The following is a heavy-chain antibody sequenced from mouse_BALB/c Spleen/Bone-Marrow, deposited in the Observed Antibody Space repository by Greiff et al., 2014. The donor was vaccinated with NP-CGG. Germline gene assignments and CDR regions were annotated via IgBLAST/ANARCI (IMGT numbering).Heavy chain of an antibody. CDR2: IRNKANGYTT. V-gene: IGHV7-3*02. Sequence: EVQVVESGGGLVQPGGSLRLSCATSGFTFTDYYMSWVCQPPGKALEWLGFIRNKANGYTTEYSASVKGRFTISRDNSQSILYLQMNTLRAEDSATYYCARDRGLLRFDYWGQGTTLTVSS. CDR3: ARDRGLLRFDY. CDR1: GFTFTDYY. D-gene: IGHD2-3*01. J-gene: IGHJ2*01.